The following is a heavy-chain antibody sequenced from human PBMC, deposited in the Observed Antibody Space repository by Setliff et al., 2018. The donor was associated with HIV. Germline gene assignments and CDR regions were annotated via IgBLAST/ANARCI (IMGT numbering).Heavy chain of an antibody. CDR1: GYTLSELS. CDR2: FDPEDGQR. V-gene: IGHV1-24*01. D-gene: IGHD1-26*01. Sequence: GASVKVSCKVSGYTLSELSRHWVRQGPGKGLEWMGGFDPEDGQRIYAQKFQGRVTMTEDTSTDTAYMELSSLRSEDTAVYYCARVSGLSGELLYFDYWGLGTLVTVSS. J-gene: IGHJ4*02. CDR3: ARVSGLSGELLYFDY.